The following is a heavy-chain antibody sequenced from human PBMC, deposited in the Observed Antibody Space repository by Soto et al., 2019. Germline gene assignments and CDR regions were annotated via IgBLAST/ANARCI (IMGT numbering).Heavy chain of an antibody. CDR1: GFTFSSYA. V-gene: IGHV3-23*01. J-gene: IGHJ4*02. D-gene: IGHD1-26*01. CDR3: EKAVGSQHFDC. Sequence: GGSLRLSCAASGFTFSSYAISWLRQAPGKGLERVSSITGSGGNTFYADSAKDRFTISRDNSKNTQFPQMNSLRAEYTALYYREKAVGSQHFDCWGQGTLVTVSS. CDR2: ITGSGGNT.